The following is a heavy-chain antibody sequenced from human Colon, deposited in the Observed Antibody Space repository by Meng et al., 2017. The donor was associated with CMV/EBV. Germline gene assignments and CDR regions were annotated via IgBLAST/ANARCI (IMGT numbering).Heavy chain of an antibody. J-gene: IGHJ4*02. V-gene: IGHV1-2*02. CDR3: VRSSGWSLFDY. D-gene: IGHD6-19*01. CDR2: IRSDGSAT. CDR1: GYTFSDYY. Sequence: QVDVVESGAGVKGPGASVKVSCKTSGYTFSDYYMHWVRQAPGQGLEWMGWIRSDGSATNYAQKFRGRVTMTRDASVSTAYMELSGLTSDDTAVYFCVRSSGWSLFDYWGPGALVTVSS.